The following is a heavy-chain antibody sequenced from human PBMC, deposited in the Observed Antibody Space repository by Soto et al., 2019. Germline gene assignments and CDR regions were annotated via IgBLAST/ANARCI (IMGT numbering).Heavy chain of an antibody. CDR1: GFTFSNHG. CDR2: IWYDGSYK. V-gene: IGHV3-33*01. J-gene: IGHJ4*02. Sequence: QVQLVESGGGVVQPGRSLILSCAGSGFTFSNHGMQWFRQAPGKGLEWVAVIWYDGSYKYYADSVKGRFTISRHNSKNTLYLQMNSLRAEDTALYYCARQDMVSYYFDSWGQGTLVTVSS. CDR3: ARQDMVSYYFDS. D-gene: IGHD2-8*01.